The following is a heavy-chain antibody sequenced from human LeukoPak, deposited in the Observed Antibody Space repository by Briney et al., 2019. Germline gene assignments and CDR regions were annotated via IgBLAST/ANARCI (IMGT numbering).Heavy chain of an antibody. CDR2: SYYSGST. CDR1: GGSISSSSYY. D-gene: IGHD3-10*01. Sequence: SETLSLTCTVSGGSISSSSYYWGWIRQPPGKGLEWIGSSYYSGSTYYNPSLKSRVTISVDTSKNQFSLKLSSVTAADTAVYYCARTVGDYYGSGSYSDYWGQGTLVTVSS. V-gene: IGHV4-39*01. J-gene: IGHJ4*02. CDR3: ARTVGDYYGSGSYSDY.